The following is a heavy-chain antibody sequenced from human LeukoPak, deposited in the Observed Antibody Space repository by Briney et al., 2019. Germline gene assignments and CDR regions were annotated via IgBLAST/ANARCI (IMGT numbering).Heavy chain of an antibody. J-gene: IGHJ4*02. V-gene: IGHV3-9*01. D-gene: IGHD2-15*01. CDR1: GFTFDDYA. Sequence: PGGSLRLSCAASGFTFDDYAMHWVRHAPGKGLEWVSGISWNSGSIGYADSVKGRFTISRDNAKNSLYLQMNSLRAEDTALYYCAKDFAPSLVVVDYWGQGTLVTVSS. CDR2: ISWNSGSI. CDR3: AKDFAPSLVVVDY.